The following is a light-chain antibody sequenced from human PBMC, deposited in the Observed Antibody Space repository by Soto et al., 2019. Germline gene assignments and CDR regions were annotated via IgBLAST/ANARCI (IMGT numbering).Light chain of an antibody. CDR2: GAS. CDR3: QQYNNWPPIT. V-gene: IGKV3-15*01. J-gene: IGKJ5*01. Sequence: EMVMSQSPDTLSVSPGERATLSCSASQGISNNLAWYQQKPGQAPRLLMYGASTRATGIPARFSGSGSGTEFTLTISSLQSEDFAVYYCQQYNNWPPITFGQGTRLEIK. CDR1: QGISNN.